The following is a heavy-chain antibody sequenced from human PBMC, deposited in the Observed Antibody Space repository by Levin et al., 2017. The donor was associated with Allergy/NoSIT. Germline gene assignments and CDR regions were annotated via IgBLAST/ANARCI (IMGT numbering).Heavy chain of an antibody. J-gene: IGHJ3*02. D-gene: IGHD6-19*01. CDR1: GFTFNTYG. CDR3: VGEPPGSSFAFQI. V-gene: IGHV3-33*01. Sequence: GGSLRLSCTASGFTFNTYGMHWVRQAPGRGLEWVAFIWADGSVTNYAVAVKGRFTISRDNSKNTLFVQMNSLRAEDTAVYYCVGEPPGSSFAFQIWGQGTAVTVSS. CDR2: IWADGSVT.